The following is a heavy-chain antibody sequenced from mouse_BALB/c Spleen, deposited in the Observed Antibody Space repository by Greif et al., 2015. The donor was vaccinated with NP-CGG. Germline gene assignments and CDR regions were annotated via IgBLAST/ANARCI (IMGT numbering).Heavy chain of an antibody. Sequence: DVKLQESGPDLVKPGASVKISCKASGYSFTGYYMHRVRQSHGKSLEWIGRVNPNNGGTSYNQKFKGKAILTVDKSSSTAYMELRSLTSEDSAVYYCARYYGDAMDYWGQGTSVTVSS. CDR3: ARYYGDAMDY. J-gene: IGHJ4*01. V-gene: IGHV1-26*01. CDR2: VNPNNGGT. CDR1: GYSFTGYY. D-gene: IGHD1-1*02.